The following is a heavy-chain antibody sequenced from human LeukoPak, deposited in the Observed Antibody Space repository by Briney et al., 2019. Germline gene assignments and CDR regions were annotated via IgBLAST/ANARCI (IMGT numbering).Heavy chain of an antibody. Sequence: SETLSLTCTVSGGSISSSSYYWGWIRQPPGKGLEWIGSIYYSGSTYYNPSLRSRVTLSIDTSRNQVSLKVTSVTAADTALYYCARVVASTSIDPWGQGILVTVSS. J-gene: IGHJ5*02. D-gene: IGHD2-15*01. CDR2: IYYSGST. V-gene: IGHV4-39*01. CDR3: ARVVASTSIDP. CDR1: GGSISSSSYY.